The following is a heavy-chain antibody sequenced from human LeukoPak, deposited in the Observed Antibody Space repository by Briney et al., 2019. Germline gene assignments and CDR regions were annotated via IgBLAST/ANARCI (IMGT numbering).Heavy chain of an antibody. V-gene: IGHV3-7*03. Sequence: GGSLRLSCAASGFTFSTYWMTWVRQAPGKGLEWVANIKQDGSEKYYVDALKGRFTISRDNARNSLYLQLNSLRAEDTAVYYCVRSGYGARYYFDFWGQATLVTVSS. CDR3: VRSGYGARYYFDF. D-gene: IGHD6-25*01. CDR1: GFTFSTYW. CDR2: IKQDGSEK. J-gene: IGHJ4*02.